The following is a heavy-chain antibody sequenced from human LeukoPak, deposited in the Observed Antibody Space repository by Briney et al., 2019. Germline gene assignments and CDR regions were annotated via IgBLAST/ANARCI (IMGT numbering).Heavy chain of an antibody. V-gene: IGHV4-61*02. CDR2: IYTSGST. D-gene: IGHD6-13*01. CDR3: ARDRPGGSSLDY. CDR1: GGSISSGSYY. J-gene: IGHJ4*02. Sequence: SQTLSLTCTVSGGSISSGSYYWSWIRQPAGKGLEWIGRIYTSGSTNYNPSLKSRVTISVDTSKNQFSLKLSSVTAADTAVYYCARDRPGGSSLDYWGQGILVTVSS.